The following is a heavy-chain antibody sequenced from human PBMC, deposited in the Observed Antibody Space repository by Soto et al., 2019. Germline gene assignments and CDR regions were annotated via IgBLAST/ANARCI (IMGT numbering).Heavy chain of an antibody. V-gene: IGHV3-66*01. CDR3: ARDPWAADY. J-gene: IGHJ4*02. Sequence: EVQLVESGGGLVQPGGSLRLSCAASGFTVSTKYMSWVRQAPGKGLEWDSVIYSGGSTFYADSVSGRCTISRDNSKNTVNLQMNSLRAEDTAVYYCARDPWAADYWGQGTLVTVSS. D-gene: IGHD3-16*01. CDR2: IYSGGST. CDR1: GFTVSTKY.